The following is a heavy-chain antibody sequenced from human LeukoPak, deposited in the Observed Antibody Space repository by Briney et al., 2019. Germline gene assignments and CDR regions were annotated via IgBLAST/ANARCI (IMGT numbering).Heavy chain of an antibody. V-gene: IGHV1-2*02. D-gene: IGHD3-9*01. Sequence: ASVKVSCKASGYTFTGYYMHWVRQAPGQGLEWMGWINPNSGGTSYAQKFQGRVAMTRDTSISTAYMELSRLRSDDTAVYYCARENLVRAFDYWGQGTLVTVSS. CDR2: INPNSGGT. CDR1: GYTFTGYY. CDR3: ARENLVRAFDY. J-gene: IGHJ4*02.